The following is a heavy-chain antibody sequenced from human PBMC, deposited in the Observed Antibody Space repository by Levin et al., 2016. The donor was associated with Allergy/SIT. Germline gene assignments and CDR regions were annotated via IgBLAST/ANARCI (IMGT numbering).Heavy chain of an antibody. Sequence: SETLSLTCTVSGGSISSSSYYWGWIRQPPGKGLEWIGSIYYSGSTYYNPSLKSRVTISVDTSKNQFSLKLSSVTAADTAVYYCARQREDIVVVVAFWFDPWGQGTLVTVSS. CDR2: IYYSGST. V-gene: IGHV4-39*01. D-gene: IGHD2-15*01. J-gene: IGHJ5*02. CDR1: GGSISSSSYY. CDR3: ARQREDIVVVVAFWFDP.